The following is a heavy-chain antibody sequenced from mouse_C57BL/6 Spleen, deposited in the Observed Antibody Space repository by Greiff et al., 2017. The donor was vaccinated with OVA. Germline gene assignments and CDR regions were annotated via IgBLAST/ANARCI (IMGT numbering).Heavy chain of an antibody. Sequence: QVQLKESGAELVRPGASVKLSCKASGYTFTDYYINWVKQRPGQGLEWIARIYPGSGNTYYNEKFKGKATLTADKSSSTAYMQLSSLTSEDSAVYFFARGGGTVVEEFAYWGQGTLVTVSA. J-gene: IGHJ3*01. CDR3: ARGGGTVVEEFAY. CDR1: GYTFTDYY. V-gene: IGHV1-76*01. D-gene: IGHD1-1*01. CDR2: IYPGSGNT.